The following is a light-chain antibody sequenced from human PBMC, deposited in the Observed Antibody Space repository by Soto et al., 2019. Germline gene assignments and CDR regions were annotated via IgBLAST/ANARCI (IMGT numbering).Light chain of an antibody. V-gene: IGLV2-11*01. CDR3: CSYAGSDTDV. J-gene: IGLJ2*01. CDR2: KVS. CDR1: SSDVGGYNY. Sequence: QSALTQPRSMSGSPGQSVTISCTGTSSDVGGYNYVSWYQQHPGKAPKLIIYKVSERPSGVPDRFSGSKSGNTASLTISGLQAGDEADYYCCSYAGSDTDVFGGGTKLTVL.